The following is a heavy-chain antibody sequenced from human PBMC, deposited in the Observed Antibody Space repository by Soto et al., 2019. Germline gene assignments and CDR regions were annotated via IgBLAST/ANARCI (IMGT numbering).Heavy chain of an antibody. CDR3: AKDNGSGCDWLRVGDASDI. V-gene: IGHV3-30*18. CDR2: ISYDGSNK. CDR1: GFTFSSYG. D-gene: IGHD5-12*01. Sequence: QVQLVESGGGVVQPGRSLRLSCAASGFTFSSYGMHWVRQAPGKGLEWVAVISYDGSNKYYADSVKGRLTSSRDNSKNTLYLQMNSLRGEDTAVYYCAKDNGSGCDWLRVGDASDIWGQGTMVTVSS. J-gene: IGHJ3*02.